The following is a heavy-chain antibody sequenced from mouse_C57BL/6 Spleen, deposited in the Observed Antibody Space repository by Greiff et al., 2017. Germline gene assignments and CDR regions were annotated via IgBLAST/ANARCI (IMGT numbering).Heavy chain of an antibody. D-gene: IGHD1-1*01. Sequence: VQLQQSGTELVKPGASVKLSCKASGYTFTSYWMHWVKQRPGQGLEWIGNINPSNGGTNYNEKFKSKATLTVDKSSSTAYMQLSSQTSEDSAVYYCARSRGSSYDMDDGGQGTTGTVSS. CDR1: GYTFTSYW. J-gene: IGHJ4*01. V-gene: IGHV1-53*01. CDR3: ARSRGSSYDMDD. CDR2: INPSNGGT.